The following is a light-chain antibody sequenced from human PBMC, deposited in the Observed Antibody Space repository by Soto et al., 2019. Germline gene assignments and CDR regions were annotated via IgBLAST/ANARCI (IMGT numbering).Light chain of an antibody. CDR1: QSVSSN. J-gene: IGKJ4*01. CDR2: GAS. CDR3: QQYNNWPPVT. V-gene: IGKV3-15*01. Sequence: EIVMTQSPATLSVSPGERATLSCRASQSVSSNLAWSQQKPGQAPRLLIYGASTRATGIPARFSGSGSGTDFTLTISSLQSEDFAVYYCQQYNNWPPVTFGGGTKVEIK.